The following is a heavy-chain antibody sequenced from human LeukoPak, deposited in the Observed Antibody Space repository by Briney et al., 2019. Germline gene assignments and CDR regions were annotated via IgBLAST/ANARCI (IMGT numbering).Heavy chain of an antibody. CDR2: IIPIFGTA. D-gene: IGHD3-3*01. J-gene: IGHJ6*02. V-gene: IGHV1-69*13. Sequence: GASVKVSCKASGGTFSSYAISWVRQAPGQGLEWMGGIIPIFGTANYAQKFQGRVTITADESTSTAYMELSSLRSEDTAVYYCARGPGYYDFWSGDWGYGMDVWGQGTTVTVSS. CDR1: GGTFSSYA. CDR3: ARGPGYYDFWSGDWGYGMDV.